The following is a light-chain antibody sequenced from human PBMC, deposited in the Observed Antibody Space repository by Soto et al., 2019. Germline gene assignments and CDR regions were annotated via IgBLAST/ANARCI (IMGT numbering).Light chain of an antibody. CDR1: QSVSDSF. CDR3: QHYKA. J-gene: IGKJ4*01. Sequence: ELVLTQSQGTLSLYPGERATLSCRASQSVSDSFIAWYQQRPGQAPRLLIYGASQRATGIPDRFSGSGSGTHFTLTINRLEPEDFAVYYCQHYKAFGGGTKVEIK. CDR2: GAS. V-gene: IGKV3-20*01.